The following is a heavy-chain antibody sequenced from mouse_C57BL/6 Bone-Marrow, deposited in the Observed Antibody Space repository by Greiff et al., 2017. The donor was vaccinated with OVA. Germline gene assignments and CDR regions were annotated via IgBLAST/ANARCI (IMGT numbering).Heavy chain of an antibody. D-gene: IGHD1-1*01. CDR1: GYTFTDYY. Sequence: EVQLQQSGPVLVKPGASVKMSCKASGYTFTDYYMNWVKQSHGKSLEWIGFINPYNGGTSYNQKFKGKATLTVDKSSSTAYMELNSLTAEDAAVYYGARDGSRCVWGTGTTVTVSS. J-gene: IGHJ1*03. V-gene: IGHV1-19*01. CDR2: INPYNGGT. CDR3: ARDGSRCV.